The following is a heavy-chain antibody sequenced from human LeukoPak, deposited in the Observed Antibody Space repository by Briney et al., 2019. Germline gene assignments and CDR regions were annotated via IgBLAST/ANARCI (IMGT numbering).Heavy chain of an antibody. V-gene: IGHV3-23*01. Sequence: PGGSLRLSCAASGFTFSAYGMTWVRQAPGKGLDCVSVISRSGSSTHYADSVKGRFTISRDNSKNMLYLQMNSLRAEDTAIYYCTKKRLNRLGFYYGIDVWGQGTTVTVSS. CDR3: TKKRLNRLGFYYGIDV. CDR1: GFTFSAYG. D-gene: IGHD4-17*01. CDR2: ISRSGSST. J-gene: IGHJ6*02.